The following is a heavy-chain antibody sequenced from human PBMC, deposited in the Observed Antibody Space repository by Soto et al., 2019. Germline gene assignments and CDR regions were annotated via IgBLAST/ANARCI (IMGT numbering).Heavy chain of an antibody. Sequence: PSETLSLTCTVSGGSISSSSYYWGWIRQPPGKGLEWIGSIYYSGSTYYNPSLKSRVTISVDTSKNQFSLKLSSVTAADTAVYYCARKGDTATVDYWGQGTLVTVSS. CDR2: IYYSGST. CDR3: ARKGDTATVDY. CDR1: GGSISSSSYY. V-gene: IGHV4-39*01. D-gene: IGHD5-18*01. J-gene: IGHJ4*02.